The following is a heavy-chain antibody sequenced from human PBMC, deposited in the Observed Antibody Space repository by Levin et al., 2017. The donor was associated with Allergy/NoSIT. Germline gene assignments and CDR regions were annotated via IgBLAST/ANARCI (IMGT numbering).Heavy chain of an antibody. D-gene: IGHD6-6*01. CDR3: AKDISEYSSSYHGMDV. V-gene: IGHV3-9*01. CDR2: ISWNSGSI. Sequence: SLKISCAASGFTFDDYAMHWVRQAPGKGLEWVSGISWNSGSIGYADSVKGRFTISRDNAKNSLYLQMNSLRAEDTALYYCAKDISEYSSSYHGMDVWGQGTTVTVSS. CDR1: GFTFDDYA. J-gene: IGHJ6*02.